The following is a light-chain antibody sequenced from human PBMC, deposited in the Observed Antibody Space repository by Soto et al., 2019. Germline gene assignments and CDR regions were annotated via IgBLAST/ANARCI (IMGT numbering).Light chain of an antibody. Sequence: QSALTQPASVSGSPGQSITISCTGTSSDVGGYNYVSWYQQHPGKAPKVMIYEVSNRPSGVSNRFSGSKSGNTASLTISGIQAEDEADYYCSSYTRSDTLYVFGTGTKLTVL. CDR3: SSYTRSDTLYV. CDR2: EVS. J-gene: IGLJ1*01. V-gene: IGLV2-14*01. CDR1: SSDVGGYNY.